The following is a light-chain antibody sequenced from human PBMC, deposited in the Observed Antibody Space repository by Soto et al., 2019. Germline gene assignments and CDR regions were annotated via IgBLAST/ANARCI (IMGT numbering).Light chain of an antibody. V-gene: IGKV3-20*01. CDR3: RQYGSSPSYT. Sequence: VLTQSPGTLSLSPGERATLSCRASQSLSSYLAWYQQKPGQAARLLIYGASSRATGIPDRFSGSGSGKDFPLTISRLEPEDFDVYYVRQYGSSPSYTFGQGTKLEIK. CDR2: GAS. J-gene: IGKJ2*01. CDR1: QSLSSY.